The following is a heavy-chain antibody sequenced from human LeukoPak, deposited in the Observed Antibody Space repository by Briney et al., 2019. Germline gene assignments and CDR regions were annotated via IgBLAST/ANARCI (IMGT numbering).Heavy chain of an antibody. CDR3: AKLNYDSSGYYQGGGDAFDI. J-gene: IGHJ3*02. V-gene: IGHV3-30*18. D-gene: IGHD3-22*01. Sequence: PGGSLRLSCAASGFTFSSYGMHWVRQAPGKGLEWVAVISYDGSNKYYADSVKGLFTISRDNSKNTLYLQMNSLRAEDTAVYYCAKLNYDSSGYYQGGGDAFDIWGQGTMVTVSS. CDR1: GFTFSSYG. CDR2: ISYDGSNK.